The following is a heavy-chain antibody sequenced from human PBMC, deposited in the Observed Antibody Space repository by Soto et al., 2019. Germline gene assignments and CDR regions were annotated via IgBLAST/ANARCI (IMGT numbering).Heavy chain of an antibody. CDR2: IVVGSGNT. J-gene: IGHJ3*02. V-gene: IGHV1-58*02. CDR1: GFTFTSSA. CDR3: AAMSIVVVVAATPSNAFDI. Sequence: EASVKVSCKASGFTFTSSAMQWVRQARGQRLEWIGWIVVGSGNTNYAQKFQERVTITRDMSTSTAYMELSSLRSEDTAVYYCAAMSIVVVVAATPSNAFDIWGQGTMVTVSS. D-gene: IGHD2-15*01.